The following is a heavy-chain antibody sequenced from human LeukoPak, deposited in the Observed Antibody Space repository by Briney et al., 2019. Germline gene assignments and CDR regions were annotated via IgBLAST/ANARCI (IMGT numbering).Heavy chain of an antibody. D-gene: IGHD3-9*01. CDR3: ASWNYDILTGYPRFDY. CDR1: GGSISSYY. Sequence: SETLSLTCTVSGGSISSYYWSWIRQPAGKGLEWIGRIYTSGSTYYNPSLKSRVTISVDTSKNQFSLKLSSVTAADTAVYYCASWNYDILTGYPRFDYWGQGTLVTVSS. CDR2: IYTSGST. J-gene: IGHJ4*02. V-gene: IGHV4-4*07.